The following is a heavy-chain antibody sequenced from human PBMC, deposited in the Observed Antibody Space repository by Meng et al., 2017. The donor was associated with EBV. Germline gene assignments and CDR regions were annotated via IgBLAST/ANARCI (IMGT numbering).Heavy chain of an antibody. D-gene: IGHD2-21*01. CDR3: ARGRDYFDY. CDR1: GYTFTCYG. V-gene: IGHV1-18*01. Sequence: VQLVRSGVEVKKPGSSVKVACKASGYTFTCYGISWVRQAPGQGLEWMGWISAYNGKTNYAQKLQGRGTMTTDTSTSTAYMELRSLGSDDTAVYCCARGRDYFDYWGQGTLVTVFS. J-gene: IGHJ4*02. CDR2: ISAYNGKT.